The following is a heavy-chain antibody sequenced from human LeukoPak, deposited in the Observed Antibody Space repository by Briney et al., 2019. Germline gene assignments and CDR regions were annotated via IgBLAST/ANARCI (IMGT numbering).Heavy chain of an antibody. J-gene: IGHJ4*02. CDR3: ARSAYCGGDCYSNFDY. CDR2: INPNSGGT. D-gene: IGHD2-21*02. V-gene: IGHV1-2*02. CDR1: GYTFTGYY. Sequence: ASVKVSCKASGYTFTGYYMHWVRQAPGQGLEWMGWINPNSGGTNYAQKFQGRVTMTRDTSISTAYMELCRLRSDDTAVYYCARSAYCGGDCYSNFDYWGQGTLVTVSS.